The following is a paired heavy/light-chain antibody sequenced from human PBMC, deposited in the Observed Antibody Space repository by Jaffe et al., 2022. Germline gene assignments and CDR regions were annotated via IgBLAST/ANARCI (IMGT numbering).Light chain of an antibody. CDR3: QQRSNWLPYT. V-gene: IGKV3-11*01. Sequence: EIVLTQSPATLSLSPGERATLSCRASQSVSSYLAWYQQKPGQAPRLLIYDASNRATGIPARFSGSGSGTDFTLTISSLEPEDFAVYYCQQRSNWLPYTFGQGTKLEIK. J-gene: IGKJ2*01. CDR1: QSVSSY. CDR2: DAS.
Heavy chain of an antibody. J-gene: IGHJ5*02. D-gene: IGHD3-22*01. CDR2: IYHSGST. CDR1: GYSISSGYY. V-gene: IGHV4-38-2*02. Sequence: QVQLQESGPGLVKPSETLSLTCAVSGYSISSGYYWGWIRQPPGKGLEWIGSIYHSGSTYYNPSLKSRVTISVDTSKNQFSLKLSSVTAADTAVYYCARDRPLPQYYYDSSGAPFDPWGQGTLVTVSS. CDR3: ARDRPLPQYYYDSSGAPFDP.